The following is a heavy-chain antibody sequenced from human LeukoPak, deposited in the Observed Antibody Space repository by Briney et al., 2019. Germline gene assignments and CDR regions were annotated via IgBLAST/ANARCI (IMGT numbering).Heavy chain of an antibody. CDR3: ARDSGWWRFDF. Sequence: PGRSLRLSCAASGFTFSTYPICWVRQAPGQGLEWVASIKEDGSEKHYVDSVKGRFTISRDNGKNSLYLQMNSLRAEDTAVYYCARDSGWWRFDFWGQGTLVTVSS. CDR2: IKEDGSEK. J-gene: IGHJ4*02. CDR1: GFTFSTYP. V-gene: IGHV3-7*03. D-gene: IGHD6-13*01.